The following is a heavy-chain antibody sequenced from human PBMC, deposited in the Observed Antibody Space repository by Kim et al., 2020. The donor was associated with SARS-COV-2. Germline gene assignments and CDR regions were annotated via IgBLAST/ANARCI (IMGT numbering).Heavy chain of an antibody. D-gene: IGHD6-13*01. V-gene: IGHV4-34*01. Sequence: SETLSLTCAVYGGSFSGYYWSCIRQIPGKGLEWMRESKHSGITNYNPSPKSRGTITVETSKNQFSLKLSSVTAADTAVYYCARGRSGIAAAGTIRNYFDYWGQGTLVTVSS. CDR2: SKHSGIT. J-gene: IGHJ4*02. CDR1: GGSFSGYY. CDR3: ARGRSGIAAAGTIRNYFDY.